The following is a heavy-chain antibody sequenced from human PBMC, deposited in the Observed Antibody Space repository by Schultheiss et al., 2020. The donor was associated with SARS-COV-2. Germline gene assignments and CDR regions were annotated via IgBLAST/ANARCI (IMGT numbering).Heavy chain of an antibody. CDR3: ASEISPYSGSYYYFDY. CDR1: GGSISSYY. Sequence: SETLSLTCTVSGGSISSYYWSWIRQPPGKGLEWIGSIYTSGSTNYNPSLKSRVTMSVDTSKNQFSLKLSSVTAADTAVYYCASEISPYSGSYYYFDYWGQGTLVTVSS. V-gene: IGHV4-4*07. D-gene: IGHD1-26*01. J-gene: IGHJ4*02. CDR2: IYTSGST.